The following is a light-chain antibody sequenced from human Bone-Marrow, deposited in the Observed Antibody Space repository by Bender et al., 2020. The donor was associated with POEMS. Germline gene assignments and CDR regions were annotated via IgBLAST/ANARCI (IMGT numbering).Light chain of an antibody. CDR3: SSYGSSFV. CDR1: SSYVGSYKL. Sequence: QSSLTQPASLSGSSGQSITISCSRPSSYVGSYKLVSWYQHHPGSAPKLLIHEDTKRPSGISNRFSGSTSGSTASLTISGLQTEDEADYYCSSYGSSFVFGTGTKVIVL. J-gene: IGLJ1*01. V-gene: IGLV2-23*01. CDR2: EDT.